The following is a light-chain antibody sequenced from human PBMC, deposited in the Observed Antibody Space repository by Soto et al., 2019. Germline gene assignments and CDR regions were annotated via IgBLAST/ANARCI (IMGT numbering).Light chain of an antibody. CDR2: YAS. V-gene: IGKV3-15*01. Sequence: EITMTQSPATLSVSPGESATLSCRASQSVRNNLAWYQHKPGQAPRLLIYYASTRATGIPARFSGSGSGTEFTLTISSLQSEDFALYYCQQYNDWPPITFGQGTRLEIK. CDR1: QSVRNN. J-gene: IGKJ5*01. CDR3: QQYNDWPPIT.